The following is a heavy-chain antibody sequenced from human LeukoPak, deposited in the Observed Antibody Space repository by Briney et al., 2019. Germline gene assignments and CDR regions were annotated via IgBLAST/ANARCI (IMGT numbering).Heavy chain of an antibody. CDR3: ARTYYYDSSGYHDY. CDR2: ISSSGSTI. CDR1: GFTFSSYE. D-gene: IGHD3-22*01. V-gene: IGHV3-48*03. J-gene: IGHJ4*02. Sequence: GGSLRLSCAASGFTFSSYEMNWVGKAPGKGLEGVSYISSSGSTIYYADSVKGRFTISRDNAKNSLYLQMNSLRAEDTAVYYCARTYYYDSSGYHDYWGQGTLVTVSS.